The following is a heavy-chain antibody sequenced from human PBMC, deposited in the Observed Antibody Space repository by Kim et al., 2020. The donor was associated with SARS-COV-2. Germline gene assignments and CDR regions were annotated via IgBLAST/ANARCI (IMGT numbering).Heavy chain of an antibody. D-gene: IGHD3-10*01. Sequence: GGSLRLSCAASGFTFSSYSMNWVRQAPGKGLEWVSYISSSSSTIYYADSVKGRFTISRDNAKNSLYLQMNSLRDEDTAVYYCARDPAIFSSGSSYYYYGMDVWGQGTTVTVSS. J-gene: IGHJ6*02. CDR1: GFTFSSYS. CDR2: ISSSSSTI. CDR3: ARDPAIFSSGSSYYYYGMDV. V-gene: IGHV3-48*02.